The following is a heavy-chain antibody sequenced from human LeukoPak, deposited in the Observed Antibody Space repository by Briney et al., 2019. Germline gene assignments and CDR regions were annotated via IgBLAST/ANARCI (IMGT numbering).Heavy chain of an antibody. Sequence: PSETLSLTCAVSGGSIENNHWAWIRLPAGKGLEWIGRIYTSGSTNYNPSLKSRVTMSVDTSKNQFSLKLSSVTAADTAVYYCARGLYYGSGSYYNPLSTNYGMDVWGQGTTVTVSS. J-gene: IGHJ6*02. CDR1: GGSIENNH. D-gene: IGHD3-10*01. CDR3: ARGLYYGSGSYYNPLSTNYGMDV. CDR2: IYTSGST. V-gene: IGHV4-4*07.